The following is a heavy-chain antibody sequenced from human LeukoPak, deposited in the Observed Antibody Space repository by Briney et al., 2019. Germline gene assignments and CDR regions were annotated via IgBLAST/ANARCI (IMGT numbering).Heavy chain of an antibody. D-gene: IGHD3-9*01. Sequence: GASVKVSCKASGYTFISYAMNWVRQAPGQGLEWMGWINTNTGNPTYAQGFTGRFVFSLDTSVSTAYLQISSLKAEDTAVYYCARDTSASGYFDWLPLRGDYYNYYMDVWGKGTTVTVSS. CDR3: ARDTSASGYFDWLPLRGDYYNYYMDV. CDR1: GYTFISYA. CDR2: INTNTGNP. V-gene: IGHV7-4-1*02. J-gene: IGHJ6*03.